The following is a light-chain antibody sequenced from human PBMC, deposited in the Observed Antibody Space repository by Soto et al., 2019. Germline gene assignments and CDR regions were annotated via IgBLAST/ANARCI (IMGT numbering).Light chain of an antibody. J-gene: IGLJ1*01. V-gene: IGLV1-44*01. Sequence: QSVLTQPPSASGAPGQRVTISCSGSSSNIGSNNVSWYHQLPGTAPKLLIYDNNQRPSGVPDRFSGSKSGTSASLAISRLQAEEGDYYCGTWDNSLRVDVFGSGTKLTVL. CDR1: SSNIGSNN. CDR2: DNN. CDR3: GTWDNSLRVDV.